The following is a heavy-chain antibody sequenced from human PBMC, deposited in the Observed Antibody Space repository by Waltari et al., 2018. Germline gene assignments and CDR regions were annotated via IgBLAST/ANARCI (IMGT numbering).Heavy chain of an antibody. V-gene: IGHV4-4*07. Sequence: QVQLQESGPGLVKPSETLSLTCTVSGGSINSSYWNWIRKPGGRGLGWIGRFYTVEGTNSNPSLKSRVPMSVDPSKSQFSRKLNAVTAADTAVYYCARDNNRQAFNVWGQGIMVTVSS. CDR1: GGSINSSY. CDR3: ARDNNRQAFNV. J-gene: IGHJ3*01. CDR2: FYTVEGT.